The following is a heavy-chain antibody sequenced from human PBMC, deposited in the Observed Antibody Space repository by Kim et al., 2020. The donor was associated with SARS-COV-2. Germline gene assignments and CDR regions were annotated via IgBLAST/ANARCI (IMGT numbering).Heavy chain of an antibody. CDR1: GFTVSSNY. V-gene: IGHV3-53*01. J-gene: IGHJ4*02. D-gene: IGHD3-22*01. Sequence: GGSLRLSCAASGFTVSSNYMSWVRQAPGKGLEWVSVIYSGGSTYYADSVKGRFTISRDNSKNTLYLQMNSLRAEDTAVYYCARGSSGYYYDPKTFDYWGQGTLVTVSS. CDR3: ARGSSGYYYDPKTFDY. CDR2: IYSGGST.